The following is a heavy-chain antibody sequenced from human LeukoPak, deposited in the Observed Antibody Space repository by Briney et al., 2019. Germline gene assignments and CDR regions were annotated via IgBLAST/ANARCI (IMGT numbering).Heavy chain of an antibody. CDR3: ARVAEYYDFWSGYYIHYFDY. CDR2: IIAYNGNT. D-gene: IGHD3-3*01. V-gene: IGHV1-18*01. Sequence: ASVKVSCKASGYTFTSYGISWVRQAPGQGLEWMGWIIAYNGNTNYAQKLQGRVTMTTDTSTSTAYMELRSLRSDDTAVYYCARVAEYYDFWSGYYIHYFDYWGQGTQVTVSP. CDR1: GYTFTSYG. J-gene: IGHJ4*02.